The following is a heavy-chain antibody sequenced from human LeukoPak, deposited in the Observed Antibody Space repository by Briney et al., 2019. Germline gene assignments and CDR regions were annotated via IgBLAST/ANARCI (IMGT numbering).Heavy chain of an antibody. CDR1: GGSFSGYY. CDR2: INHSGST. CDR3: ARAAWLDY. J-gene: IGHJ4*02. V-gene: IGHV4-34*01. D-gene: IGHD5-24*01. Sequence: PSETLSLTCAVYGGSFSGYYWSWIRQPPWKGLEWIGEINHSGSTNYNPSLKSRVTISVDTSKNQFSLKLSSVTAADTAVYYCARAAWLDYWGQGTLVTVSS.